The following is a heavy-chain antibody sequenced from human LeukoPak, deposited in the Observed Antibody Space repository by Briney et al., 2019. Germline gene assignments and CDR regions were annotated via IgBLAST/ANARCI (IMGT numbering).Heavy chain of an antibody. CDR1: GFTFDDYA. CDR3: AKGAVAGTGQFDY. J-gene: IGHJ4*02. V-gene: IGHV3-9*03. Sequence: GGSLRLSCAASGFTFDDYAMHWVRQAPGKGLEWVSGISWNSGSIGYADSVKGRFTISRDNAKNSLYLQMNSLRAEDMALYYCAKGAVAGTGQFDYWGQGTLVTVSS. D-gene: IGHD6-19*01. CDR2: ISWNSGSI.